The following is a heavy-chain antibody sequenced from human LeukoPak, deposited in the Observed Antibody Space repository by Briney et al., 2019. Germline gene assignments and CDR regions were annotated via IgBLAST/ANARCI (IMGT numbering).Heavy chain of an antibody. CDR1: GYTFTSYA. CDR3: ARRAAAGTGDY. Sequence: GASVKVSYKASGYTFTSYAMHWVRQAPGQRLEWMGWINAGNGNTKYSQEFQGRVTMTRNTSISTAYMELSSLRSEDTAVYYCARRAAAGTGDYWGQGTLVTVSS. J-gene: IGHJ4*02. V-gene: IGHV1-3*03. D-gene: IGHD6-13*01. CDR2: INAGNGNT.